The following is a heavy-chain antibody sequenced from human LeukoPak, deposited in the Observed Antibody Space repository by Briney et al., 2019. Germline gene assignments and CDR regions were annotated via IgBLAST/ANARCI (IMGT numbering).Heavy chain of an antibody. CDR2: IIPIFGTA. V-gene: IGHV1-69*13. D-gene: IGHD3-10*01. Sequence: ASVKVSCKASGGTFISYAISWVRQAPGQGLEWMGGIIPIFGTANYAQKFQGRVTITADESTSTAYMELSSLRSEDTAVYYCARGEFRSYYGSGSYYKGHYYYYGMDVWGQGTTVTVSS. J-gene: IGHJ6*02. CDR1: GGTFISYA. CDR3: ARGEFRSYYGSGSYYKGHYYYYGMDV.